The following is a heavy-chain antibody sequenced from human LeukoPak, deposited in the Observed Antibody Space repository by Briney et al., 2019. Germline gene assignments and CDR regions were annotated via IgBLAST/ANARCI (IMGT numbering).Heavy chain of an antibody. CDR1: GFTFSSYG. Sequence: PGGSLRLSCAASGFTFSSYGMHWVRQAPGKGLEWVAFIRYDGSNKYYADSVKGRFTISRDNSKNTLYLQMNSLRAEDTAVYYCAKATQDPRYYYYYMDVWGKGTTVTVSS. CDR2: IRYDGSNK. J-gene: IGHJ6*03. V-gene: IGHV3-30*02. CDR3: AKATQDPRYYYYYMDV.